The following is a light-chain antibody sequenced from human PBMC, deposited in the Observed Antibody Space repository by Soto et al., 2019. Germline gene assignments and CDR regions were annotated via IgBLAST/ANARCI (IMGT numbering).Light chain of an antibody. CDR3: QQYGSSPLMYA. Sequence: EIVLTHSPGTLSLSPGETATLSCRASQSVSSSYLAWYQQKPGQAPRLLIYGASSRATGIPDRYSGNGSGTDFTLTINRLEREDVAVYYCQQYGSSPLMYAFGQGTKLEIK. CDR2: GAS. CDR1: QSVSSSY. J-gene: IGKJ2*01. V-gene: IGKV3-20*01.